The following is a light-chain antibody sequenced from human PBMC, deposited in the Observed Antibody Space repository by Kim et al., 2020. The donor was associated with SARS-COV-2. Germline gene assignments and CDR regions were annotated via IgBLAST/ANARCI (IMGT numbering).Light chain of an antibody. Sequence: QSALTQPASVSGSPGQSITISCTGTSSDVGAYNYVSWYQQHPGRVPKLMIYDVSIRPSGVSNRFSGSKSGNTASLSISGLQAEDEADYYCSAYGGSSTLFVFGTGTQLTVL. V-gene: IGLV2-14*01. CDR1: SSDVGAYNY. CDR3: SAYGGSSTLFV. CDR2: DVS. J-gene: IGLJ1*01.